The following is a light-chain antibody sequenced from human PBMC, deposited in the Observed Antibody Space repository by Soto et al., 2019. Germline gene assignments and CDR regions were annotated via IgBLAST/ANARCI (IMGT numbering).Light chain of an antibody. CDR1: QSISTW. J-gene: IGKJ1*01. CDR3: QQDNSYST. V-gene: IGKV1-5*03. Sequence: DIEMTQSPSTLSASVGDRDTITCLASQSISTWLACYRQKPGKAPQVLIYKASRLESGVPSRFSDSGSGTEFTLTISILEPDDVENYYCQQDNSYSTFGQGTKVEI. CDR2: KAS.